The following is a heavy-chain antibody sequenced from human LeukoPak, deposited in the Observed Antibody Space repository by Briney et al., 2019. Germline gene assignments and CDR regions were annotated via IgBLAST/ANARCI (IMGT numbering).Heavy chain of an antibody. CDR2: IYYSGST. D-gene: IGHD3-9*01. Sequence: SETLSPTCTVSGGSLSSYYLTWIRQPPGKGLKWIGYIYYSGSTNYNPSLKSRVTMSVDTSKNQFSLKLNSVTAADTAVYYCARSGTLTGYLYWGQGALVTVSS. CDR3: ARSGTLTGYLY. V-gene: IGHV4-59*01. CDR1: GGSLSSYY. J-gene: IGHJ4*02.